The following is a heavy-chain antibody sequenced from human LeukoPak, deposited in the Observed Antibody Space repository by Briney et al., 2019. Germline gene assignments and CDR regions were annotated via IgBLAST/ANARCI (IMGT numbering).Heavy chain of an antibody. CDR2: IYHSGST. D-gene: IGHD4-17*01. CDR1: GGSISSGGYS. CDR3: ARDGHGDYLAADY. V-gene: IGHV4-30-2*01. Sequence: SETLSLTCAVSGGSISSGGYSWSWIRQPPGKGLEWIGYIYHSGSTYYNPSLKSRVTISVDRSKSQFSLKLSSVTAADTAVYYCARDGHGDYLAADYWGQGTLVTVSS. J-gene: IGHJ4*02.